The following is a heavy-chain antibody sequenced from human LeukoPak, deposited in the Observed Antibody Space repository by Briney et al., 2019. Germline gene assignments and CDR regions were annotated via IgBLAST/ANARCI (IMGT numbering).Heavy chain of an antibody. V-gene: IGHV3-7*03. CDR1: GFTFSTYW. CDR2: IKQDGSEK. Sequence: GGSLRLSCAASGFTFSTYWMTWVRQAPGKGLEWVANIKQDGSEKYFVDSVKGRFSISRDNAKNSLYLQMNSLRAEDTALYYCAKGGYMITFGGASSIDYYMDVWGKGTTVTVSS. CDR3: AKGGYMITFGGASSIDYYMDV. D-gene: IGHD3-16*01. J-gene: IGHJ6*03.